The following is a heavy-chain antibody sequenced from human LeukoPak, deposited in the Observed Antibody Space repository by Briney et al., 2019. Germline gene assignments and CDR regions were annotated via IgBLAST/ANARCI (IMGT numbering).Heavy chain of an antibody. D-gene: IGHD5-12*01. V-gene: IGHV1-2*02. CDR3: ARGSGYDFRAFDI. CDR1: GYTFIGYY. Sequence: ASVKVSCKASGYTFIGYYLHWLRQAPGQGPEWMGWINPNSGGTNYSEKFQGRVTMTRDTSISTAYIELSRLRSDDTAVYYCARGSGYDFRAFDIRGQGTMVTVSS. CDR2: INPNSGGT. J-gene: IGHJ3*02.